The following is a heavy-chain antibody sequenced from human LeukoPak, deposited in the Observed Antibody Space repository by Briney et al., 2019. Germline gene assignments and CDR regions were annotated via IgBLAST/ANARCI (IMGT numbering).Heavy chain of an antibody. V-gene: IGHV1-69*01. Sequence: PGGSLRLSCAASGFPFGSYWISWVRQAPGQGLEWMGGIIPIFGTANYAQKFQGRVTITADESTSTAYMELSSLRSEDTAVYYCAREISGGSYIGWFDPWGQGTLVTVSS. CDR1: GFPFGSYW. D-gene: IGHD2-15*01. J-gene: IGHJ5*02. CDR2: IIPIFGTA. CDR3: AREISGGSYIGWFDP.